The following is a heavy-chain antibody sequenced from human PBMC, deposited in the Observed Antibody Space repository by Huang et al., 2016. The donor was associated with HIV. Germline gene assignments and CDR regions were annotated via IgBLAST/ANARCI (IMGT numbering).Heavy chain of an antibody. CDR1: GTSLTSSTFY. CDR3: AREVRSVDTDRPDGYYYRGLDV. J-gene: IGHJ6*02. D-gene: IGHD2-21*01. CDR2: VYLRGNT. Sequence: QLRESGPGLVTPSETLSLTCSASGTSLTSSTFYWGWFRQPPGRGLEWIGSVYLRGNTHNHPSLKVRATSTIYTANKQCSMRLTSVTAAEPSVYFCAREVRSVDTDRPDGYYYRGLDVWGQGTTVIVSS. V-gene: IGHV4-39*02.